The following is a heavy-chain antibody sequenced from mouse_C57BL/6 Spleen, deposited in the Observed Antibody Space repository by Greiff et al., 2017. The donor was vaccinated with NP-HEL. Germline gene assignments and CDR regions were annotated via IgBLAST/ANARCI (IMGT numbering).Heavy chain of an antibody. CDR2: IDPSDSYT. V-gene: IGHV1-50*01. CDR3: ARGGGNYYAMDY. Sequence: QVQLQQSGAELVKPGASVKLSCKASGYTFTSYWMQWVKQRPGQGLEWIGEIDPSDSYTNYNQKFKGKATLTVDTSSSTAYMQLSSLTSEDSAVYYCARGGGNYYAMDYWGQGTSVTVSS. CDR1: GYTFTSYW. D-gene: IGHD2-1*01. J-gene: IGHJ4*01.